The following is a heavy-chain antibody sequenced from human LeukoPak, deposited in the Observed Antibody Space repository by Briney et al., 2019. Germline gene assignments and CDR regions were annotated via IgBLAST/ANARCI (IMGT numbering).Heavy chain of an antibody. CDR2: IVPILGVA. V-gene: IGHV1-69*04. Sequence: SMKVSCKASGGTFNNYAISWVRQAPGQGLEWMGRIVPILGVANYAQEFQGRLIITADKATSSAYMELSSLRSEDTAVYYCARDQGDNSYGYYAIWYAFDVWGQGTMVTVSS. D-gene: IGHD5-18*01. J-gene: IGHJ3*01. CDR3: ARDQGDNSYGYYAIWYAFDV. CDR1: GGTFNNYA.